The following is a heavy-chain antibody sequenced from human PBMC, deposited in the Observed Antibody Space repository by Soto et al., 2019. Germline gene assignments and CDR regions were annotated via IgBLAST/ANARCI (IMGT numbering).Heavy chain of an antibody. CDR1: GFTFSEYS. CDR3: VKVSTFYDILTGYYSTNFFDP. CDR2: ISSDGDIT. V-gene: IGHV3-64D*06. J-gene: IGHJ5*02. Sequence: GGSLRLSCSASGFTFSEYSMHWVRQAPGKGLQYVSTISSDGDITYYADSVKGRFTISRDNSKNTLYLQMNSLRPEDTALYYCVKVSTFYDILTGYYSTNFFDPWGQGTLVTVSS. D-gene: IGHD3-9*01.